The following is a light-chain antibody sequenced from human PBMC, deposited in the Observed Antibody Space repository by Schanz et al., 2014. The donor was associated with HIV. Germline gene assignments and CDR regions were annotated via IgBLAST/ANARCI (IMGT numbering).Light chain of an antibody. CDR3: QQCVTYPYT. Sequence: IQMTQSPSTVSASVGDRVTITCRASQTIGRFLAWYQQKPGRAPKLLIYQASTLQTGVPSRFSGSGSGTSFTLTITSLQPDDFATYYCQQCVTYPYTFGQGTKLDIK. CDR2: QAS. CDR1: QTIGRF. V-gene: IGKV1-5*03. J-gene: IGKJ2*01.